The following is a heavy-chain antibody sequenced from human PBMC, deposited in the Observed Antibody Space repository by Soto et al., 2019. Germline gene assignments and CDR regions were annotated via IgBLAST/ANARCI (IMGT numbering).Heavy chain of an antibody. CDR1: GFTFDDYV. V-gene: IGHV3-9*01. CDR2: ISWNSGSI. J-gene: IGHJ5*02. D-gene: IGHD5-18*01. CDR3: AKGSRGIQPGHWFDP. Sequence: EVQLVESGGGLVQPGRSLRLSCAASGFTFDDYVMHWVRQAPGKGLEWVSGISWNSGSIGYADSVKGRFTISRDNAKNSLYLQMNSLRAEDTALYYCAKGSRGIQPGHWFDPWGQGTLVTVSS.